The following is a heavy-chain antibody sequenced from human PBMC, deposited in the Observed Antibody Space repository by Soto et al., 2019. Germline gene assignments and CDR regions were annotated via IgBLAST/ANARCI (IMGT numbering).Heavy chain of an antibody. CDR2: INHSGST. D-gene: IGHD3-3*01. CDR1: GGSFSGYY. CDR3: AGITYYDFWSGYYSWFDP. J-gene: IGHJ5*02. V-gene: IGHV4-34*01. Sequence: QVQLQQWGAGLLKPSETLSLTCAVYGGSFSGYYWSWIRQPPGKGLEWIGEINHSGSTKYNPSLKSRVTISVDTSKNQFSLKLSSVTAADTAVYYCAGITYYDFWSGYYSWFDPWGQGTLVTVSS.